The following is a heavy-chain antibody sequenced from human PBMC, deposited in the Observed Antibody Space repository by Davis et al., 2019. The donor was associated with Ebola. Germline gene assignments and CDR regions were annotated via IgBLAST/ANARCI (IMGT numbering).Heavy chain of an antibody. CDR1: GVTLSSYS. V-gene: IGHV4-59*01. Sequence: PSETLSLSCTASGVTLSSYSRTWIRQAPGKGLEYIGYVDYSGSPDYNPSLKSRITISLDTSKNQFSLKMSAVTAADTAVYYCAGGVYGAYFDYWGQGTLVTVSS. D-gene: IGHD4-17*01. CDR3: AGGVYGAYFDY. CDR2: VDYSGSP. J-gene: IGHJ4*02.